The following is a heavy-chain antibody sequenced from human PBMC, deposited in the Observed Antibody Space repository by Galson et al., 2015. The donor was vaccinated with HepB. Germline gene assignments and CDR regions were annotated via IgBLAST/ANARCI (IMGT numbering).Heavy chain of an antibody. CDR2: IIPIFGTA. CDR3: ARGKYDYIWGSYRYGYYYYYMDV. CDR1: GGTFSSYA. Sequence: SVKVSCKASGGTFSSYAISWVRQAPGQGLEWMGGIIPIFGTANYAQKFQGRVTITADESTSTAYMELSSLRSEDTAVYYCARGKYDYIWGSYRYGYYYYYMDVWGKGPRSPSP. J-gene: IGHJ6*03. D-gene: IGHD3-16*02. V-gene: IGHV1-69*13.